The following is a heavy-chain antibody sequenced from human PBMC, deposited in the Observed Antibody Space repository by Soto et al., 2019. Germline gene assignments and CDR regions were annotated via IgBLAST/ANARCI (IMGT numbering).Heavy chain of an antibody. J-gene: IGHJ5*02. V-gene: IGHV3-23*01. D-gene: IGHD6-13*01. CDR2: ISGSGGST. CDR3: AKATFSIAAAGPHRNWFDP. Sequence: HPGGSLRLSCAASGFTFSSYAMSWVRQAPGKGLEWVSAISGSGGSTYYADSVKGRFTISRDNSKNTLYLQMNSLRAEDTAVYYCAKATFSIAAAGPHRNWFDPWGQGTLVTVSS. CDR1: GFTFSSYA.